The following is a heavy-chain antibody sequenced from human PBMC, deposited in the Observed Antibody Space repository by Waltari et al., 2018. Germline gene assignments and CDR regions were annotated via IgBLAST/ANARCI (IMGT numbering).Heavy chain of an antibody. Sequence: QVQLVQSGAEVKKPGASVKVSCKASGYTFTSYGISWVRQAPGQGLEWMGLGSAYNGNTNDAQKLQGRVTMTTDTATSTAYMELSSLRSEDTAVYYCARDASGWHNYFDYWGQGTLVTVSS. CDR1: GYTFTSYG. V-gene: IGHV1-18*01. J-gene: IGHJ4*02. CDR3: ARDASGWHNYFDY. D-gene: IGHD6-19*01. CDR2: GSAYNGNT.